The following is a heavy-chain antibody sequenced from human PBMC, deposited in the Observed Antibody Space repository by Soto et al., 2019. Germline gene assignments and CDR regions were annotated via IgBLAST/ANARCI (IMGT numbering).Heavy chain of an antibody. CDR3: ARGPYTYYDFWSGYYVNWFDP. CDR1: GYTFTSYA. J-gene: IGHJ5*02. Sequence: QVQLVQSGAEVKKPGASVKVSCKASGYTFTSYAMHWVRQAPGQRLEWMGWINAGNGNTKYSQKFQGRVTITRDTSASTAYMELSSLGSEDTAVYYCARGPYTYYDFWSGYYVNWFDPWGQGTLVTVSS. CDR2: INAGNGNT. D-gene: IGHD3-3*01. V-gene: IGHV1-3*01.